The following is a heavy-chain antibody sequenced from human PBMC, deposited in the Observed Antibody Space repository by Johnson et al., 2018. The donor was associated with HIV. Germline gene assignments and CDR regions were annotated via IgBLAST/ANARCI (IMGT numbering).Heavy chain of an antibody. V-gene: IGHV3-20*04. CDR2: INWNGGST. J-gene: IGHJ3*02. CDR1: GFTFDDYG. D-gene: IGHD1-26*01. CDR3: ARDRVGATPRTGYDAFDI. Sequence: EVQLVESGGGVVRPGGSLRLSCAASGFTFDDYGMSWVRQAPGKGLEWVSGINWNGGSTGYADSVKGRFTISRDNAKNSLYLQMNSLRAEDTALYYCARDRVGATPRTGYDAFDIWGQGTMVTVSS.